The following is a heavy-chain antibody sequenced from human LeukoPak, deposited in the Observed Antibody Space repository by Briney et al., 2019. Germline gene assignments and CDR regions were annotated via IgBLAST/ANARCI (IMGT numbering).Heavy chain of an antibody. CDR2: ITWNSGYV. CDR1: GFIFEDYA. V-gene: IGHV3-9*01. D-gene: IGHD2-2*02. Sequence: PGGSLRLSCSVSGFIFEDYAMHWVRQVPGKGLEWVSSITWNSGYVAYADSVKGRFTITRDNAKNSLYLQMNSLRAEDTAVYYCGRGFSIVPAGIPDYWGLGTLVTVSS. CDR3: GRGFSIVPAGIPDY. J-gene: IGHJ4*02.